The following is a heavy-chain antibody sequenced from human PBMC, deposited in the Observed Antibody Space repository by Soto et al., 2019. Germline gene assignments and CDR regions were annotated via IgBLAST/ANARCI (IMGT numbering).Heavy chain of an antibody. CDR2: ISTSSTYI. CDR3: ARDLDGRYPSGKFDI. Sequence: EVQLVESGGGLVRPGGSLRLSCAASEFVFSTYSLNWVRQAPEKGLEWVSSISTSSTYIYYADSVKGRFSISRDNAKNSLYLQMNSLRAEDTAVYYCARDLDGRYPSGKFDIWGQGTMVTVSS. V-gene: IGHV3-21*02. CDR1: EFVFSTYS. J-gene: IGHJ3*02. D-gene: IGHD3-16*02.